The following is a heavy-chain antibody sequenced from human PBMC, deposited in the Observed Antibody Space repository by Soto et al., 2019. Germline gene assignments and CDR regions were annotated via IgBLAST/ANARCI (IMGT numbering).Heavy chain of an antibody. Sequence: EVPLLESGGGLVQPGGSLRLSCAASGFTFSNYAMSWVRQAPGKGLEWVSALTNGGSTYYADSVKGRFTISRDNSKSTVYLQMNSLRAEDTAVYYCANAGYYILTGYPSGWFDPWGQGTLVTVSS. V-gene: IGHV3-23*01. D-gene: IGHD3-9*01. J-gene: IGHJ5*02. CDR2: LTNGGST. CDR3: ANAGYYILTGYPSGWFDP. CDR1: GFTFSNYA.